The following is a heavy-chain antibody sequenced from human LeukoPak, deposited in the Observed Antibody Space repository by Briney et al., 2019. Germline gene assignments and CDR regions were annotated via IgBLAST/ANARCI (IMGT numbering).Heavy chain of an antibody. V-gene: IGHV3-48*04. J-gene: IGHJ4*02. Sequence: GGSLRLSCAASGFTFSSYGMPWVRQAPGKGLEWVSYISNSGNTIKEADSVKGRFTISRDNAQNSLFLQMKSLRAEDTAVYYCARYRVISNDYFDSWGQGTLVTVSS. CDR1: GFTFSSYG. D-gene: IGHD2-21*01. CDR3: ARYRVISNDYFDS. CDR2: ISNSGNTI.